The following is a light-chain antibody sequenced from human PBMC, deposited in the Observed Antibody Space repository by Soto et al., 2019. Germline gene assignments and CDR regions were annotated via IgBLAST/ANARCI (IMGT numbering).Light chain of an antibody. CDR3: QQSYSTPYT. J-gene: IGKJ2*01. CDR1: QSISSY. CDR2: AAS. Sequence: DSQMTQSPSSLSASVGDRVTITCRASQSISSYLNWYQQKPGKAPKLLIYAASSLQSGVPSRFSGSGSGTDFTLTISSLQPEDFATYYCQQSYSTPYTFGQGTRLE. V-gene: IGKV1-39*01.